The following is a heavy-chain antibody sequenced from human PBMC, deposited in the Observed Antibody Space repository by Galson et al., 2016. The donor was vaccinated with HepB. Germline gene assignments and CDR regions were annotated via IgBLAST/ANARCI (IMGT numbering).Heavy chain of an antibody. CDR1: GFIFNSYS. CDR2: ISSSNNSM. J-gene: IGHJ6*02. D-gene: IGHD4-23*01. Sequence: SLRLSCAASGFIFNSYSMNRVRQAPGKGLEWISYISSSNNSMYYADSVKGRFTISRDNSKNTLYLQINSLRAEDTAVYYCAKDRNTVVTYGMDVWGQGTLVTVSS. V-gene: IGHV3-48*01. CDR3: AKDRNTVVTYGMDV.